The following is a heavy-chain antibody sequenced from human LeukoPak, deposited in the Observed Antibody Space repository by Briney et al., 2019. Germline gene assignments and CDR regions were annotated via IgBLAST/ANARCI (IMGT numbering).Heavy chain of an antibody. Sequence: GGSLRLSCAASGISFSTSGMHWVRQSPGKGLEWVTFIRSDGSNKYYAESVKGRFTISRDNAKNSLYLQMNSLRAEDTALYHCARGRDTMVRGVRSDAFDIWGQGTMVTVSS. J-gene: IGHJ3*02. V-gene: IGHV3-30*02. CDR3: ARGRDTMVRGVRSDAFDI. CDR1: GISFSTSG. D-gene: IGHD3-10*01. CDR2: IRSDGSNK.